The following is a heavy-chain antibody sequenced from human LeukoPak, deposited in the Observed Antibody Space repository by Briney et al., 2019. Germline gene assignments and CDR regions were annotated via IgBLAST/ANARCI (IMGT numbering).Heavy chain of an antibody. V-gene: IGHV3-23*01. CDR3: AKGYTSGWPYYFDY. D-gene: IGHD6-19*01. J-gene: IGHJ4*02. CDR1: GFTFSSYA. CDR2: ISGSGGTT. Sequence: GESLRLSCAASGFTFSSYAMSWVRQAPGKGLEWISTISGSGGTTYYADSVKGRFTISRDSSKNTLYLQMNSLRAEDTAVYHCAKGYTSGWPYYFDYWGQGTLVTVSS.